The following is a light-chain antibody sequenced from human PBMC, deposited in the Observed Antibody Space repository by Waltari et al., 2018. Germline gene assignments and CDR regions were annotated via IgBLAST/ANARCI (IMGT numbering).Light chain of an antibody. Sequence: EIVMTQSPATLSVSPGEGATLSCRDSQSININLAGYQQKPGQPPRLLIFGASTRATGIPDRFSGSGSGTEFTLTISSLQSEDFAAYFCQHYNNWPLTFGGGTKVEIK. CDR2: GAS. CDR3: QHYNNWPLT. CDR1: QSININ. J-gene: IGKJ4*01. V-gene: IGKV3-15*01.